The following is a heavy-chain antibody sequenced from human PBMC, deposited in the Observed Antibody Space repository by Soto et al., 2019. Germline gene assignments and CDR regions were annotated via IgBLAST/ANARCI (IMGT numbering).Heavy chain of an antibody. CDR3: ARNSVVRFAFVGDKAVAGPRGWFDP. CDR1: GYRFTSYW. Sequence: PGESLKISCKGSGYRFTSYWIGWVRQMPGKGLEWMGIIYPGDSDTRYSPSFQGQVTISADKSISTAYLQWSSLKASDTAMYYCARNSVVRFAFVGDKAVAGPRGWFDPWGQGTLVTVSS. D-gene: IGHD6-19*01. V-gene: IGHV5-51*01. CDR2: IYPGDSDT. J-gene: IGHJ5*02.